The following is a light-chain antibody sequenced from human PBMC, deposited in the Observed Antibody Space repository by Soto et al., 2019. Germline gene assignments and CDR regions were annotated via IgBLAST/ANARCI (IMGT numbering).Light chain of an antibody. CDR3: QAWGTGGV. J-gene: IGLJ3*02. V-gene: IGLV4-69*01. Sequence: QPVLTQSPSASASPGASVKLTCTLSSGYSDYAIAWHQQQPEKGPRYLMKVTSDGSHTKGDGIPDRFSGSSSGADRYLTISSLRSDDEADYYCQAWGTGGVFGGGTKVTVL. CDR2: VTSDGSH. CDR1: SGYSDYA.